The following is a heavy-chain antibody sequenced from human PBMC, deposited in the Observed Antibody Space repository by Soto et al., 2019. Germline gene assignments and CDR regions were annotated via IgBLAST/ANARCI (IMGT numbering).Heavy chain of an antibody. D-gene: IGHD4-17*01. J-gene: IGHJ4*02. Sequence: EVQLLESGGGLVQPGGSLRLSCAASGFTFSSYAMSWVRQAPGKGLEWVSAITDSGGRTYYGDSVKGRFTISRDNSKNTRYLQMTSLRAEDTAVYYCAKERTTVTNRYYFDYWVQGTLVTVSS. CDR1: GFTFSSYA. V-gene: IGHV3-23*01. CDR3: AKERTTVTNRYYFDY. CDR2: ITDSGGRT.